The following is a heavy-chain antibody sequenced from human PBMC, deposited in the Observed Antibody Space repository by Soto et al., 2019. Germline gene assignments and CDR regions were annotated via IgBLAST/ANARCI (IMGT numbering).Heavy chain of an antibody. J-gene: IGHJ4*02. CDR3: AKDRVQLWFSTTNFDY. Sequence: HPGGSLRLSCAASGFTFSSYAMSWVRQAPGKGLEWVSAISGSGGSTYYADSVKGRFTISRDNSKNTLYLQMNSLRAEDTAVYYCAKDRVQLWFSTTNFDYWGQGTLVTVSS. CDR1: GFTFSSYA. D-gene: IGHD5-18*01. CDR2: ISGSGGST. V-gene: IGHV3-23*01.